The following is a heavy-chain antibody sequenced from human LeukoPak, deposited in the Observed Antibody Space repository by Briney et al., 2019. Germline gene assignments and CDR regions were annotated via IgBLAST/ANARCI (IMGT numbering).Heavy chain of an antibody. CDR3: ARRGPKWLRAIFDY. D-gene: IGHD5-12*01. J-gene: IGHJ4*02. Sequence: PSETLSLTCTVSGGSISSSSDYWGWIRQPPGKGLEWIGSIYHSGSTNYNPSLKSRVTISVDTSKNQFSLKLSSVTAADTAVYYCARRGPKWLRAIFDYWGQGTLVTVSS. CDR1: GGSISSSSDY. CDR2: IYHSGST. V-gene: IGHV4-39*07.